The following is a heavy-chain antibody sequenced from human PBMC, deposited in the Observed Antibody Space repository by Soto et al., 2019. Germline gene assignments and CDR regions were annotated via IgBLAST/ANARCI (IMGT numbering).Heavy chain of an antibody. CDR1: GYTFTSYD. V-gene: IGHV1-8*01. D-gene: IGHD3-10*01. CDR3: ARTRITMVRGVIGYYYYYYMDV. CDR2: MNPNSGNT. J-gene: IGHJ6*03. Sequence: GASVKVSCKASGYTFTSYDINWVRQATGQGLEWMGWMNPNSGNTGYAQKFQGRVTVTRNTSISTAYMELSSLRSEDTAVYYCARTRITMVRGVIGYYYYYYMDVWGKGTTVTVSS.